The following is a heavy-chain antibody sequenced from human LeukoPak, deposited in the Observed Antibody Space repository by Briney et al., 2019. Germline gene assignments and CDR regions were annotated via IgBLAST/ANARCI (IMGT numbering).Heavy chain of an antibody. Sequence: GGSLRLSCAASGFTFSSYSMNWVRQAPGKGLEWVSYISSSSSTIYYADSVKGRFTISRDNAKNSLYLQMNSLRAEDTAVYYCARDEYCSGGSCLDANWFDPWGQGTLVTVSS. CDR1: GFTFSSYS. V-gene: IGHV3-48*01. J-gene: IGHJ5*02. D-gene: IGHD2-15*01. CDR2: ISSSSSTI. CDR3: ARDEYCSGGSCLDANWFDP.